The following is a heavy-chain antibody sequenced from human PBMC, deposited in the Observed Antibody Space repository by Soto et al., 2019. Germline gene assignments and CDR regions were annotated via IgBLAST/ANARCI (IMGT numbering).Heavy chain of an antibody. CDR3: ARDAGSYNWSQYFDY. CDR2: ISTSSSII. D-gene: IGHD1-20*01. CDR1: GFTLSSYT. V-gene: IGHV3-48*01. Sequence: PGGSLRLSCAASGFTLSSYTMNWVRQAPGKGLEWVSSISTSSSIISYADSVKGRFTISRDNAKNSLYLQMNSLRAEDTAVYYCARDAGSYNWSQYFDYWGQGTLVTVSS. J-gene: IGHJ4*02.